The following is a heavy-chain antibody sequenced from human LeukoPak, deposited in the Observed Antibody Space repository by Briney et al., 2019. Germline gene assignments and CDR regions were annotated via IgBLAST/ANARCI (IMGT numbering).Heavy chain of an antibody. V-gene: IGHV5-51*01. CDR3: ARSWVGRMAPGRYFDL. D-gene: IGHD5-24*01. CDR2: VYPGDSET. J-gene: IGHJ2*01. CDR1: GFNFMSYW. Sequence: GESLQISFQASGFNFMSYWIGWVRQMPGQGLEWVGIVYPGDSETRYSPSFQGQVTISVDKSISTAYLQWSSLKTSDTAMYCCARSWVGRMAPGRYFDLWGRGTLVTVPS.